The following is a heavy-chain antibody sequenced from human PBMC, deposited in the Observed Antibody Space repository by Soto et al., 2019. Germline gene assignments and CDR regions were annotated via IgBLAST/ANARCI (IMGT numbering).Heavy chain of an antibody. CDR1: GFTFSTYG. CDR2: IWYDGSNK. J-gene: IGHJ4*02. D-gene: IGHD6-19*01. V-gene: IGHV3-33*01. CDR3: ARDRGWSLFDY. Sequence: AASLRFSCAASGFTFSTYGMHWVRQAPDKGLEWVAVIWYDGSNKNYADSVKGRFTISRDNAKNTLYLQMNSLRAEDTAVYYCARDRGWSLFDYWGQGT.